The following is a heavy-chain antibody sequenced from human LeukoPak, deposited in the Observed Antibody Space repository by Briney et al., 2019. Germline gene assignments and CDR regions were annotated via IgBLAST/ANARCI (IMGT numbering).Heavy chain of an antibody. Sequence: ASVKVSCKASGYTFTGYYMHWVRQAPGQGLEWMGWINPNSGGTNYAQKFQGRVTITTDESTSTAYMELSSLRSEDTAVYYCASGSGYSSNWSLYYYYFLDVWGKGTTVTVSS. V-gene: IGHV1-2*02. CDR1: GYTFTGYY. J-gene: IGHJ6*03. D-gene: IGHD6-13*01. CDR2: INPNSGGT. CDR3: ASGSGYSSNWSLYYYYFLDV.